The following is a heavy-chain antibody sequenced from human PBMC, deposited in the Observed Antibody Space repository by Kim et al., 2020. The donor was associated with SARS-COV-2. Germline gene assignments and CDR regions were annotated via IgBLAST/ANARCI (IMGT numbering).Heavy chain of an antibody. V-gene: IGHV1-18*01. Sequence: ASVKVSCKASGYTFTSYGISWVRQAPGQGLEWMGWISAYNGNTNYAQKLQGRVTMTTDTSTSTAYMELRSLRSDDTAVYYCARTPRYDFSTKNNWFDPWGQGTLVTVSS. CDR2: ISAYNGNT. CDR1: GYTFTSYG. D-gene: IGHD3-3*01. J-gene: IGHJ5*02. CDR3: ARTPRYDFSTKNNWFDP.